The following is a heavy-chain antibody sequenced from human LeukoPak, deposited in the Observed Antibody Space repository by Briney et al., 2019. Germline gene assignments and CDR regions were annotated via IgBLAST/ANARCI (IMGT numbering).Heavy chain of an antibody. CDR3: AARNKLGIGAREFEY. J-gene: IGHJ4*02. CDR1: GGSISSSTYY. Sequence: PSETLSLTCTVSGGSISSSTYYWGWIRQPPGQGLEWVVRIYASGTPHYNPSLERCVTMSIDSTKDQFPLKFTSVTAAHTAVYYGAARNKLGIGAREFEYWGEGTLVTVPS. V-gene: IGHV4-39*06. CDR2: IYASGTP. D-gene: IGHD6-6*01.